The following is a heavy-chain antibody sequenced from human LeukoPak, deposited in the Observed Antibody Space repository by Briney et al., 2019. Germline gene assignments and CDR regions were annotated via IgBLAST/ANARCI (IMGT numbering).Heavy chain of an antibody. V-gene: IGHV3-7*05. J-gene: IGHJ4*02. CDR3: ARDSGYNAFDY. Sequence: SGGSLRLSCADSGFLFSNSWMAWVRQAPGGGLEWSANINQDGSAKTCVDAVKGRYTISRDNAKNSLYLQMNSLRAEDTAMYYCARDSGYNAFDYWGQGTLVTVSS. D-gene: IGHD5-12*01. CDR2: INQDGSAK. CDR1: GFLFSNSW.